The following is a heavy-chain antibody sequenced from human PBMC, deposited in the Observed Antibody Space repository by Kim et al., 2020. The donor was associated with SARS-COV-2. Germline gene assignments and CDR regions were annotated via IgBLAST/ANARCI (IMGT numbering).Heavy chain of an antibody. CDR1: GFTFGDYA. CDR2: ISWNSGSI. D-gene: IGHD2-2*01. CDR3: AKSGLGYCSSTSCPHDAFDI. V-gene: IGHV3-9*01. J-gene: IGHJ3*02. Sequence: GGSLRLSCAASGFTFGDYAMHWVRQAPGKGLEWVSGISWNSGSIGYADSVKGRFTISRDNAKNSLYLQMNSLRAEDTALYYCAKSGLGYCSSTSCPHDAFDIWGQGTMVTVSS.